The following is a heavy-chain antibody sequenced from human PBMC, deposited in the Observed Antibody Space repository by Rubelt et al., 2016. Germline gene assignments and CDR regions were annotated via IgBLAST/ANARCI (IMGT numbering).Heavy chain of an antibody. V-gene: IGHV1-2*02. Sequence: QVQLVQSGAEVKKPGASVKVSCKASGYTFTGYYMHWVRQAPGQGLEWMGWIYPNSGYTNIAQKFQDRVTMARDTASNTAYMELRWLTYDDTAVYYCARDLSFHYWGQGTLVTVSS. CDR2: IYPNSGYT. J-gene: IGHJ4*02. D-gene: IGHD5/OR15-5a*01. CDR1: GYTFTGYY. CDR3: ARDLSFHY.